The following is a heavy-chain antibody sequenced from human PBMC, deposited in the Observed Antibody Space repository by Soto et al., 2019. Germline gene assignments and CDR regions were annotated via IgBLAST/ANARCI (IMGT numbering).Heavy chain of an antibody. CDR1: GFTFSSYW. J-gene: IGHJ4*02. D-gene: IGHD6-6*01. V-gene: IGHV3-74*01. CDR2: INSDGSST. CDR3: ARGGGIAARGFDY. Sequence: EVQLVESGGGLVQPGGSLRLSCAASGFTFSSYWMHWVRQAPGKGLVWVSRINSDGSSTTYADSVKGRFTISRDTAKNTLALQMNSLRAEDTAVYYCARGGGIAARGFDYWGQGTLVTVSS.